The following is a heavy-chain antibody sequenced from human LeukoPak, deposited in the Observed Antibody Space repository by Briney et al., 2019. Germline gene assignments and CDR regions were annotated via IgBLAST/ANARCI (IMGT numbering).Heavy chain of an antibody. V-gene: IGHV3-23*01. CDR3: AKSAGDYYYYYMDV. Sequence: GGSLRLSCAASGFAFSSYAMIWVRQAPGKGLEWVSSISGGGSNTYYADSVKGRFTISRDQSKNTLYVQMNSLRAEDTAIYYCAKSAGDYYYYYMDVWGKGTTATVSS. J-gene: IGHJ6*03. D-gene: IGHD3-10*01. CDR1: GFAFSSYA. CDR2: ISGGGSNT.